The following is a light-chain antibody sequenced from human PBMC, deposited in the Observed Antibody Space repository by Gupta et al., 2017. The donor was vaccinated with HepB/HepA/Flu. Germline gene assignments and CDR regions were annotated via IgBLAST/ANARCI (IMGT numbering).Light chain of an antibody. V-gene: IGLV2-23*02. CDR1: SSDVGSYNL. J-gene: IGLJ2*01. CDR2: EVS. Sequence: QSALTQPASVSGSPGQSITISCTGTSSDVGSYNLVSWYQHHPGKAPKLMIYEVSKRPSGVSNRFSGSKSGNTASRTISGLQAEDEADYYCCSYAGSRTFEVFGGGTKLTVL. CDR3: CSYAGSRTFEV.